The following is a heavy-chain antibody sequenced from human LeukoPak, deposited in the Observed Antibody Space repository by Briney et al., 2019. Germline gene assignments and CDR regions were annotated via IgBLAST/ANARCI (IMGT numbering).Heavy chain of an antibody. Sequence: PSETLSLTCTVSGGSISSSSYYWGWIRQPPGKGLERIGSIYYSGSTYYNPSLKSRVTISVDTSKNQFSLKLSSVTAADTAVYYCARENHCSGGSCYLYYFDYWGQGTLVTVSS. CDR1: GGSISSSSYY. J-gene: IGHJ4*02. CDR2: IYYSGST. D-gene: IGHD2-15*01. CDR3: ARENHCSGGSCYLYYFDY. V-gene: IGHV4-39*07.